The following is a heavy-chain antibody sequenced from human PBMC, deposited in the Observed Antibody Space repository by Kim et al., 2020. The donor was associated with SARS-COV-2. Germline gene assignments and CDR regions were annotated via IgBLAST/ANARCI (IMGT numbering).Heavy chain of an antibody. D-gene: IGHD1-26*01. CDR3: ATRGFDY. CDR2: HSGST. Sequence: HSGSTTYNPSLKSRVTIPVDTSKNQFSLKLSSVTAADTAVYYCATRGFDYWGQGTLVTVSS. V-gene: IGHV4-34*01. J-gene: IGHJ4*02.